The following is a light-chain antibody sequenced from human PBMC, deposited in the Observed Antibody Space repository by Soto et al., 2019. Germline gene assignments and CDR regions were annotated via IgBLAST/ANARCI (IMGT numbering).Light chain of an antibody. Sequence: QSALTQPGSVSGSPGQSITIFCTGTSSDVGGYNYVSWYQQRPGKPPKLMIYDVTNRPSGVSNRFSGSKSGSTASLTISGLQAEDEGDYYCSSYTNRNTAVFGGGTKLTVL. CDR2: DVT. CDR1: SSDVGGYNY. CDR3: SSYTNRNTAV. J-gene: IGLJ3*02. V-gene: IGLV2-14*03.